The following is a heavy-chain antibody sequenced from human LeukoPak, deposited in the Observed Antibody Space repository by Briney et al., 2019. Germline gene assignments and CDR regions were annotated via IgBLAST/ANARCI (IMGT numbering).Heavy chain of an antibody. D-gene: IGHD3-10*02. V-gene: IGHV3-69-1*02. Sequence: GGSLRLSCAASGLTVSSNEMSWVRQAPGKGLEWVSSISGSTIYYADSVKGRFTISRDNAKNSLYLQMNSLRAEDTAVYYCAELGITMIGGVWGKGTTVTISS. J-gene: IGHJ6*04. CDR2: ISGSTI. CDR1: GLTVSSNE. CDR3: AELGITMIGGV.